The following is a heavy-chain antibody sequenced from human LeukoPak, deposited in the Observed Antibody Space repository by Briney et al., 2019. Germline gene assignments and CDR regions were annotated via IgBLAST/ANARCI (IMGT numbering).Heavy chain of an antibody. D-gene: IGHD5-18*01. J-gene: IGHJ3*02. CDR2: IKRDGSAK. V-gene: IGHV3-7*03. Sequence: GCLRLSWAASGFTFNTYWIAWVRQAPREGRGWVASIKRDGSAKQYVDSVKGRFTISRDNAKNSVYLQMNNLRPDDTAVYYCARVDTPMAKDAFDTWGQGTMVIVSS. CDR1: GFTFNTYW. CDR3: ARVDTPMAKDAFDT.